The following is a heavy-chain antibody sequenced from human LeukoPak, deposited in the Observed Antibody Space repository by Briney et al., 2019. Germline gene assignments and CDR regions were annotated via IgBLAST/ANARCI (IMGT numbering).Heavy chain of an antibody. CDR1: GGSISSSY. D-gene: IGHD4-23*01. CDR3: ARDPNSAL. Sequence: SETLSLTCTVSGGSISSSYWSWIRQPAGKGLEWIGRLSPSGSTNYNPSLKSRVTMSVHTSKNQFSLELRSVTAADTAVYYCARDPNSALWGQGTLVTVSS. J-gene: IGHJ4*02. V-gene: IGHV4-4*07. CDR2: LSPSGST.